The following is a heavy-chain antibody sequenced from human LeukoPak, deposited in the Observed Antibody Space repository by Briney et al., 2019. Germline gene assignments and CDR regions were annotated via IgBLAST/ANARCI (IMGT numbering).Heavy chain of an antibody. Sequence: GESLRISGQGSGYSFASSWISWVRQMPGKGLEWMGRIDPSDAYTNYSPSLQGHVTISADKSISTAYPQWSSLKASDTAMYYCARHRSVHPLDYWGQGTLVTVSS. D-gene: IGHD2-15*01. J-gene: IGHJ4*02. CDR3: ARHRSVHPLDY. CDR2: IDPSDAYT. CDR1: GYSFASSW. V-gene: IGHV5-10-1*01.